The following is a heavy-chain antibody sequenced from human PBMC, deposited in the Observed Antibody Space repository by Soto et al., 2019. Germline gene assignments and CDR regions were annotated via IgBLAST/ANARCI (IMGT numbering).Heavy chain of an antibody. CDR3: ARGSVAGVDYGMDV. CDR2: IYTSGGT. J-gene: IGHJ6*02. Sequence: QVQLQESGPGLVKPWETLSLTCTISGGSMSTYYWSWIWQPAGKGLEWIGRIYTSGGTNYSHSLKKRVNMAVDTSRKRVFLKLNSVTAADTSVYYCARGSVAGVDYGMDVCGRGTTVSVSS. CDR1: GGSMSTYY. V-gene: IGHV4-4*07. D-gene: IGHD6-13*01.